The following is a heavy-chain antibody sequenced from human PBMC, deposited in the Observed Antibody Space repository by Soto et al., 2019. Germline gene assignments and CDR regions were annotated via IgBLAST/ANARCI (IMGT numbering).Heavy chain of an antibody. D-gene: IGHD3-10*01. Sequence: GGSLRLSCAASAFTFSNYGMHWVRQAPGKGLEWVAIIWHDGSTKYYADSVKGRFTISRDNSKNTVYLQMNSLRAEATAMYYCAAGEPLDYRGPGTLVTVSS. J-gene: IGHJ4*02. CDR1: AFTFSNYG. CDR3: AAGEPLDY. CDR2: IWHDGSTK. V-gene: IGHV3-33*01.